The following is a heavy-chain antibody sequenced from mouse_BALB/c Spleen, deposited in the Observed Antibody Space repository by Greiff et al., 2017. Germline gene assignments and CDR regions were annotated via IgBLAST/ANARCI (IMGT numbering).Heavy chain of an antibody. CDR1: GFSLTSYG. J-gene: IGHJ3*01. CDR3: ARDQTTATLAY. CDR2: IWAGGST. V-gene: IGHV2-9*02. D-gene: IGHD1-2*01. Sequence: QVHVKQSGPGLVAPSQSLSITCTVSGFSLTSYGVHWVRQPPGKGLEWLGVIWAGGSTNYNSALMSRLSISKDNSKSQVFLKMNSLQTDDTAMYYCARDQTTATLAYWGQGTLVTVSA.